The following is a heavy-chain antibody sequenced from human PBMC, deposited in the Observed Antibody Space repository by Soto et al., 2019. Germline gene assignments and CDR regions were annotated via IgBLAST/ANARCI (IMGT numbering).Heavy chain of an antibody. CDR1: GFTFSSHA. D-gene: IGHD2-8*01. V-gene: IGHV3-23*01. Sequence: GGSLRLSRVGSGFTFSSHAMSWVRQAPGKGLEWVSAISQSGDNTYYGDSVRGRFTVSRGNSKNTMYLQMNSLRADDTAVYYCAKGSYTNYNWFDPWGQGTLVTVSS. CDR2: ISQSGDNT. CDR3: AKGSYTNYNWFDP. J-gene: IGHJ5*02.